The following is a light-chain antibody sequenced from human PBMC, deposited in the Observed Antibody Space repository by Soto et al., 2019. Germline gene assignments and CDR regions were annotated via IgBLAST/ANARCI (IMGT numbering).Light chain of an antibody. Sequence: QSALTQPPSVSGAPGQRVTISCTGSSSNIGAGYDVHWYQQLPGTAPKLLIYGNSNRPSGVPDRFSGSKSGTSASLAITGLQAEDEADYYCQSYDSSQSDNWVFGGGTKLTVL. CDR3: QSYDSSQSDNWV. CDR1: SSNIGAGYD. J-gene: IGLJ3*02. CDR2: GNS. V-gene: IGLV1-40*01.